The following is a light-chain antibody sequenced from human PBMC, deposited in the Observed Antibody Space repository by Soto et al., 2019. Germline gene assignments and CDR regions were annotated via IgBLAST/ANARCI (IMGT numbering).Light chain of an antibody. CDR1: QGISSY. J-gene: IGKJ1*01. CDR2: AAS. V-gene: IGKV1-8*01. CDR3: HQYYSYTRT. Sequence: AIRMTQSPSSLSASTGDRVTITCRASQGISSYLAWYQQKPGKAPKILIYAASTLQSGVQSRFSGSGSGTDFTRTISCLQSEDFATYYCHQYYSYTRTFGQGTKVDIK.